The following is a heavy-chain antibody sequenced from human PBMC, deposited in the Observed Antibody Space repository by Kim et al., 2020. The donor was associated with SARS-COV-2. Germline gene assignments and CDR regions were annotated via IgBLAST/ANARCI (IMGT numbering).Heavy chain of an antibody. CDR2: INHSGST. D-gene: IGHD3-10*01. CDR1: GGSFSGYY. Sequence: SETLSLTCAVYGGSFSGYYWSWIRQPPGKGLEWIGEINHSGSTNYNPSLKSRVTISVDTSKNQFSLKLSSVTAADTAVYYCARLTGGLLWFGEQYRYFDLWGRGTLVTVSS. V-gene: IGHV4-34*01. CDR3: ARLTGGLLWFGEQYRYFDL. J-gene: IGHJ2*01.